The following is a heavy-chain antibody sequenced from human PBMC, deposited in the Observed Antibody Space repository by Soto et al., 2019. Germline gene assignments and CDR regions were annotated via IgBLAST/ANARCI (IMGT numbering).Heavy chain of an antibody. J-gene: IGHJ4*02. V-gene: IGHV3-30*18. CDR2: ISDDGDKR. D-gene: IGHD1-26*01. CDR1: GFTFSNYG. CDR3: AKARVRIVGANSFDY. Sequence: QRLSCVGSGFTFSNYGMHWVRQPPGKGLEWVALISDDGDKRYYADSVRGRLIISRDNSKDTLYLQMNSLGPDDTAVYFCAKARVRIVGANSFDYWGQGTPVTVSS.